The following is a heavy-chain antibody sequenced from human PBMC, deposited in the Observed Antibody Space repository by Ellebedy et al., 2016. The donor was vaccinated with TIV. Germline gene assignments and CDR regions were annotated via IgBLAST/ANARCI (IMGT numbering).Heavy chain of an antibody. J-gene: IGHJ4*02. Sequence: SETLSLXXDVYGGSFSGYYWSWIRQPPGKGLEWIGEINHSGSTNYNPSLKSRVTISVDTSKNQFSLKLSSVTAADAAVYYCARGRRRDSINFDDWGQGTLVTVSS. V-gene: IGHV4-34*01. CDR2: INHSGST. CDR3: ARGRRRDSINFDD. D-gene: IGHD3-3*02. CDR1: GGSFSGYY.